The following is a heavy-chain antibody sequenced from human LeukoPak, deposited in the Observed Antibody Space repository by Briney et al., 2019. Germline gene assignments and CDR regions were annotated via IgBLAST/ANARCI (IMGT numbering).Heavy chain of an antibody. D-gene: IGHD3-16*01. CDR3: ARISAYVNYYLHC. Sequence: SGPALVKPTPTLTLTYNFSGFSLITSGMCVSWIRQPPGKALEWLALIDWDDDKYYSTSLKTRLTISKDTFKNQVVLTMTNMDPVDTATYYCARISAYVNYYLHCLVQGTLVTVSS. V-gene: IGHV2-70*01. CDR2: IDWDDDK. CDR1: GFSLITSGMC. J-gene: IGHJ4*02.